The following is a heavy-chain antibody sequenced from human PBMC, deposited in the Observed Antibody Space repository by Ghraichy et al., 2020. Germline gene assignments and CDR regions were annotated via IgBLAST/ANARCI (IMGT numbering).Heavy chain of an antibody. Sequence: SQTLSLTCTVSGGSISSYYWSWIRQPPGKGLEWIGYIYYSGSTNYNPSLKSRVTISVDTSKNQFSLKLSSVTAADTAVYYCAREGIAAAGQFDYWGQGTLVTVSS. CDR1: GGSISSYY. CDR3: AREGIAAAGQFDY. D-gene: IGHD6-13*01. V-gene: IGHV4-59*01. J-gene: IGHJ4*02. CDR2: IYYSGST.